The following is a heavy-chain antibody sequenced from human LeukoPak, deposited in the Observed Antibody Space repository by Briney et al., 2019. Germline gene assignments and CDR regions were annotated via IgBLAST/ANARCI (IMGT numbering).Heavy chain of an antibody. V-gene: IGHV3-30*02. CDR3: AKDPKMVRGVPTT. D-gene: IGHD3-10*01. CDR1: GFTFSSYG. Sequence: GGSLRLSCAASGFTFSSYGMRWVRQAPGKGLEWVAFIRYDGSNKYYADSVKGRFTISRDNSKNTLYLQMNSLRVEDTAVYYCAKDPKMVRGVPTTWGQGTLVTVSS. J-gene: IGHJ5*02. CDR2: IRYDGSNK.